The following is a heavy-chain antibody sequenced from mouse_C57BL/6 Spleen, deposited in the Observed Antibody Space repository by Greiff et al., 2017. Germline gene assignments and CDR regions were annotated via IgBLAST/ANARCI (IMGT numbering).Heavy chain of an antibody. CDR3: ARSRTYGNPAMDY. CDR2: IDPSDSET. Sequence: VQLQQPGAELVRPGSSVKLSCKASGYTFTSYWMHWVKQRPIQGLEWIGNIDPSDSETHYNQKFKDKATLTVDKSSSTAYMQLSSLTSEDSAVYYCARSRTYGNPAMDYWGQGTSDTVSS. CDR1: GYTFTSYW. D-gene: IGHD2-1*01. V-gene: IGHV1-52*01. J-gene: IGHJ4*01.